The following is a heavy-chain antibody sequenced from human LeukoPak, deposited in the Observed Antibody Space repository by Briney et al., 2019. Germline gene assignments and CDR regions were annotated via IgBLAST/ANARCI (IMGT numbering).Heavy chain of an antibody. CDR1: GGSISSGRYY. D-gene: IGHD4-17*01. V-gene: IGHV4-61*02. J-gene: IGHJ4*02. CDR3: ARARYGEGDY. Sequence: PSETLSLTCTVSGGSISSGRYYWTWIRQPAGKGLEWIGRIYTSGSTNYNPSLKSRVTISVDTSKNQFSLKLSSVTAADTAVYYCARARYGEGDYWGQGTLVTVSS. CDR2: IYTSGST.